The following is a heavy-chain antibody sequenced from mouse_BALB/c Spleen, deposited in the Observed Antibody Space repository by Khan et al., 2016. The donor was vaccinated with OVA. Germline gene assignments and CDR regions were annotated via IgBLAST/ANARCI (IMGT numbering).Heavy chain of an antibody. V-gene: IGHV1-20*02. CDR1: GYSFTGYF. J-gene: IGHJ2*01. CDR2: INPHIGET. Sequence: VQLQQSGPELVRPGASVKISCTASGYSFTGYFMNWVIQSHGKSLEWIGRINPHIGETFYNQRFKDKATLTVDESSSTAHMELRSLASEDSAVYYCKRIYRSDFDYWGQGTTLTVSP. D-gene: IGHD1-1*01. CDR3: KRIYRSDFDY.